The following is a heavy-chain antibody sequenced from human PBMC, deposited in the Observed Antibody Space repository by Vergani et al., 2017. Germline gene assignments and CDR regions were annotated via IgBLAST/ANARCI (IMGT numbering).Heavy chain of an antibody. Sequence: QITLKESGPTLVKPTQTLTLTCTFSGFSLSTSGVGVGWIRQPPGKALAWLALIYWDDDKRYSPSLKSRLTITKDTSKNQVFLTMTNMDPVDTATYYCAHSSYYYGSGSYFSGAFDIWGQGTMVTVSS. D-gene: IGHD3-10*01. V-gene: IGHV2-5*02. CDR1: GFSLSTSGVG. CDR2: IYWDDDK. CDR3: AHSSYYYGSGSYFSGAFDI. J-gene: IGHJ3*02.